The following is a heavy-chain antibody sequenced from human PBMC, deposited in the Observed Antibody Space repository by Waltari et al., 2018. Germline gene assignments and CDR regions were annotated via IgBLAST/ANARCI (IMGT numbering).Heavy chain of an antibody. D-gene: IGHD3-22*01. CDR3: VKELDSSGYLSFFDY. J-gene: IGHJ4*02. V-gene: IGHV3-30*18. CDR1: GFRFRSYG. Sequence: VQLVESGGGVVQSGKSLRLSCAAPGFRFRSYGVQWVRQAAGKGLEWVAVVSGDGSIKLYADALKGRFTISRDNSKNTLSLQMNNLTPEDTAVYYCVKELDSSGYLSFFDYWGQGTRVTVSS. CDR2: VSGDGSIK.